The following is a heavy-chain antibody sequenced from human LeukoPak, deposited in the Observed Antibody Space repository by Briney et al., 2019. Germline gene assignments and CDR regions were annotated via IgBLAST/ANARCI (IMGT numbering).Heavy chain of an antibody. CDR2: IYTSGST. J-gene: IGHJ5*02. CDR3: ARGYNWFDP. Sequence: PSQTLSLTCTLSGGSISSGSYYWSWIRQPAGKGLEWIGRIYTSGSTNYNPSLKSRVTISVDTSKNQFSLKLSSVTAADTAVYYCARGYNWFDPWGQGTLVTVSS. CDR1: GGSISSGSYY. V-gene: IGHV4-61*02.